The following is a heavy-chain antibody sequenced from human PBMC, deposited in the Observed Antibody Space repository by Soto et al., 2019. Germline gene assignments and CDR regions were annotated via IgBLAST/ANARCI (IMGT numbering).Heavy chain of an antibody. Sequence: AQLLESGGGLVQPGGSLRLSCAASGFTFSSHAMSWVRQAPGKGLEWVSAASGSGVSRYYADSVRGRFTISRDNSKNTLYLQMNSLRAEDTALYYCAKGVGATGYYFDFWGQGTLVTVSS. CDR2: ASGSGVSR. CDR3: AKGVGATGYYFDF. D-gene: IGHD1-26*01. J-gene: IGHJ4*02. V-gene: IGHV3-23*01. CDR1: GFTFSSHA.